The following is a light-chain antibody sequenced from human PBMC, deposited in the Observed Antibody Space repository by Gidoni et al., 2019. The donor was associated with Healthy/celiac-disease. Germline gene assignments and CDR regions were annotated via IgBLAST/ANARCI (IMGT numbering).Light chain of an antibody. CDR3: QAWDSSTVV. CDR2: QDS. J-gene: IGLJ2*01. Sequence: YHLTPPPSVSVSPGQTASITCSGDKLGDKYACWYQQKPGHSPVLVIYQDSKRPSGIPERFSGSNSGNTATLTISGTQAMDEADYYCQAWDSSTVVFGGGTKLTVL. CDR1: KLGDKY. V-gene: IGLV3-1*01.